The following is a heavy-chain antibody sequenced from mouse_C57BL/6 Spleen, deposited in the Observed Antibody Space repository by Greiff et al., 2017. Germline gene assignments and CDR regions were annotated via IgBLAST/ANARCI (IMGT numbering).Heavy chain of an antibody. V-gene: IGHV14-2*01. D-gene: IGHD1-1*01. CDR2: IDPEDGET. J-gene: IGHJ2*01. CDR1: GFNIKDYY. Sequence: VQLQQSGAELVKPGASVKLSCTASGFNIKDYYMHWVKQRTEQGLEWIGRIDPEDGETKYAPKFQGKATLTADTSSNTAYLQLSSLTSEDTAVYDGARAPYYGSSYDYFDYWGQGTTLTVSS. CDR3: ARAPYYGSSYDYFDY.